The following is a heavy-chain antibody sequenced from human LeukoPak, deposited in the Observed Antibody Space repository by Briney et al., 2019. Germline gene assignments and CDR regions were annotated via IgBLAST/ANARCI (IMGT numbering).Heavy chain of an antibody. V-gene: IGHV3-20*04. CDR2: INWNGGST. CDR1: GFTFDDYG. Sequence: GGSLRLSCAASGFTFDDYGMSWVRQAPGKGLEWVSGINWNGGSTGYADSVKGRFTISRDNAKNSLYLQMNSLRAEDTALYYCARALHGSGSYYKIGRGYWGQGTLVTVSS. D-gene: IGHD3-10*01. J-gene: IGHJ4*02. CDR3: ARALHGSGSYYKIGRGY.